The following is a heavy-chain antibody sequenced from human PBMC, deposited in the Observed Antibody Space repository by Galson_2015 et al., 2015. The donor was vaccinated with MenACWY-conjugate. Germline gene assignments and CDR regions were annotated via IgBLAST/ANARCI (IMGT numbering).Heavy chain of an antibody. J-gene: IGHJ4*02. V-gene: IGHV3-23*01. D-gene: IGHD1-26*01. CDR1: GFTFSSYA. Sequence: SLRISCAASGFTFSSYAMTWVRQAPGKGLEWVSSITGSGGTTYSADSVKGRFSISRDNSKNTLYLQMNSLRAEDTAVYYCAKRRWELHPFDSWGQGTLVTVSS. CDR2: ITGSGGTT. CDR3: AKRRWELHPFDS.